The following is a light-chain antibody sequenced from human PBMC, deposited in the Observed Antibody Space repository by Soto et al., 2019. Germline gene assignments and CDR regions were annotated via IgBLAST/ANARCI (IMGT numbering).Light chain of an antibody. CDR1: SGAVGNYNL. Sequence: SALPQPASVSGSPGQSITISCTGVSGAVGNYNLVSWYQQHPAKAHKLTIYENDKRPSGGSNRFSGSKSGDTDSLTISGLQSEDEAAYYCCSYIGSSNVFGGGTQLTVL. J-gene: IGLJ7*01. V-gene: IGLV2-23*01. CDR2: END. CDR3: CSYIGSSNV.